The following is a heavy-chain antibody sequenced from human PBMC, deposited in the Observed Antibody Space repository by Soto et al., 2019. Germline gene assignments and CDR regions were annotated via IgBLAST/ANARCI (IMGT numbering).Heavy chain of an antibody. CDR3: ARWGQQLTPRLSSFDY. CDR1: GGTFSSYA. V-gene: IGHV1-69*13. D-gene: IGHD6-13*01. J-gene: IGHJ4*02. CDR2: IIPIFGTA. Sequence: GASVKVSCKASGGTFSSYAISWVRQAPGQGLEWMGGIIPIFGTANYAQKFQGRVTITADESTSTAYMELSSLRSEDTAVYYCARWGQQLTPRLSSFDYWGQGTLVTVSS.